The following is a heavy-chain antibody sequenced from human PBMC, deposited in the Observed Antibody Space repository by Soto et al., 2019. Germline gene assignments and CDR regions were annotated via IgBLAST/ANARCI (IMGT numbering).Heavy chain of an antibody. CDR2: INHSGST. V-gene: IGHV4-34*01. CDR1: GGSFSGYY. Sequence: ETLSLTCAVYGGSFSGYYWSWIRQPPGKGLEWIGEINHSGSTNYNPSLKSRVTLSVDTSKNQFSLKLSSVTAADTAVYYCARVGRVVPAAIRYYYYGMDVWGQGTTVTVSS. J-gene: IGHJ6*02. CDR3: ARVGRVVPAAIRYYYYGMDV. D-gene: IGHD2-2*02.